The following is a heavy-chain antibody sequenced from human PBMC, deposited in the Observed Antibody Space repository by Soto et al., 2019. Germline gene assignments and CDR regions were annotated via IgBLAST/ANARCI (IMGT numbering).Heavy chain of an antibody. Sequence: SETLSLTCTVSGGSISSSSYYWGWIRQPPGKGLEWIGSIYYSGSTYYNPSLKSRVTISVDTSKNQFSLKLSSVTAADTAVYYCARVNPVVPAAISRQNWFDPWGQGTLVTVSS. CDR2: IYYSGST. V-gene: IGHV4-39*07. J-gene: IGHJ5*02. CDR3: ARVNPVVPAAISRQNWFDP. D-gene: IGHD2-2*01. CDR1: GGSISSSSYY.